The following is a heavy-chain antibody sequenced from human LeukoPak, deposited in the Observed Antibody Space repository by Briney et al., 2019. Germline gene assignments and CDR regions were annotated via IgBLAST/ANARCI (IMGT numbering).Heavy chain of an antibody. Sequence: ASVKVSCKASGYTFTSYAMHWVRQAPGQRREWMGWINAGNGNTKYSQKFQGRVTITRDTSASTAYMELSSLRSEDTAVYYCARAGDSSGFDYWGQGTLVTVSS. V-gene: IGHV1-3*01. CDR1: GYTFTSYA. J-gene: IGHJ4*02. D-gene: IGHD3-22*01. CDR2: INAGNGNT. CDR3: ARAGDSSGFDY.